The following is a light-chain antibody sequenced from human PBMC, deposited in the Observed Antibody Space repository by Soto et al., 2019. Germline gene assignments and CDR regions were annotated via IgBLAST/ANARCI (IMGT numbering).Light chain of an antibody. CDR3: QSYDMRLNGFYV. CDR1: NSNIGAGYD. Sequence: QSVLTQPPSVSGAPGQRVTISCTGSNSNIGAGYDVHWYQQLPGTPPKLLSFGNAKRPSGVPDRFSGSKSATSASLAITGLQAEDEADYYCQSYDMRLNGFYVCGTGTKVTGL. CDR2: GNA. J-gene: IGLJ1*01. V-gene: IGLV1-40*01.